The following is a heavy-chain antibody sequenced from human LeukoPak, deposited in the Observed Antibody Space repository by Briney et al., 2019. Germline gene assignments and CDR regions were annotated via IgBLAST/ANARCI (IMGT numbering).Heavy chain of an antibody. CDR2: IYYSGST. V-gene: IGHV4-39*02. J-gene: IGHJ3*02. CDR1: GGSISSSSYY. CDR3: ARERTVVPAAMCAFDI. D-gene: IGHD2-2*01. Sequence: SETLSLTCTVSGGSISSSSYYWGWIRQPPGKGLEWIGSIYYSGSTYYNPSLKSRVTISVDTSKNQFSLKLSSVTAADTAVYYCARERTVVPAAMCAFDIWGQGTMVTVSS.